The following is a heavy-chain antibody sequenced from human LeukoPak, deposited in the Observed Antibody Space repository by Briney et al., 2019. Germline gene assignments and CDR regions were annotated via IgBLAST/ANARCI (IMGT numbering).Heavy chain of an antibody. J-gene: IGHJ4*02. D-gene: IGHD6-6*01. V-gene: IGHV4-59*12. CDR3: ARGRYSSSSGQGVLFDY. Sequence: SETLSLTCTVSGGSISSYYWSWIRQPPGKGLEWIGYIYYSGSTYYNPSLKSRVTISVDTSKNQFSLKLSSVTAADTAVYYCARGRYSSSSGQGVLFDYWGQGTLVTVSS. CDR2: IYYSGST. CDR1: GGSISSYY.